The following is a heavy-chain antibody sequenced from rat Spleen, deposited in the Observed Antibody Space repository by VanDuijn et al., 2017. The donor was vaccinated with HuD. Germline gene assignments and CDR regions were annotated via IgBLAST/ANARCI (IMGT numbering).Heavy chain of an antibody. V-gene: IGHV5-31*01. CDR2: ITNASGRT. Sequence: EVQLVESGGGLVQPGRSLKLSCVTSGFTFNYYWMTWIRQAPGKGLEWVASITNASGRTYYPDSVKGRFTISRDTAQNTLYLQMNSLRSEDTATYYCTTGPSPGTMMVLIQGYFDHWGQGVMVTVSS. D-gene: IGHD1-12*03. CDR1: GFTFNYYW. J-gene: IGHJ2*01. CDR3: TTGPSPGTMMVLIQGYFDH.